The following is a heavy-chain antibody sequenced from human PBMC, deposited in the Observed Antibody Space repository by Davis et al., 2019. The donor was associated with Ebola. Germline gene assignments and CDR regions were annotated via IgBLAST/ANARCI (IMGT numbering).Heavy chain of an antibody. CDR2: ISSSGSTI. V-gene: IGHV3-21*04. D-gene: IGHD2-2*02. CDR1: GFTFSSYS. Sequence: GGSLRLSCAASGFTFSSYSMNWVRQAPGKGLEWVSSISSSGSTIYYADSVKGRFTISRDNAKNSLYLQMNSLRAEDTAVYYCARDVVVPAAIRDYYYYYGMDVWGQGTTVTVSS. CDR3: ARDVVVPAAIRDYYYYYGMDV. J-gene: IGHJ6*02.